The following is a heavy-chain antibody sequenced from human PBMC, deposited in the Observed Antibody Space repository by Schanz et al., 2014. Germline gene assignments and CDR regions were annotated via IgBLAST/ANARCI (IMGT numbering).Heavy chain of an antibody. CDR2: INPSGVST. J-gene: IGHJ4*02. Sequence: QVHLVQSGAEVKKPGASVKVSCKASGYIFTSYSMHWVRQAPGQGLEWLGIINPSGVSTSSAQEFQGRVTMTRDTSTSTLLMELSSLRSEDTAVYYCARGGAYRSPSPVFYFDYWGQGTLVTVSS. V-gene: IGHV1-46*01. CDR1: GYIFTSYS. CDR3: ARGGAYRSPSPVFYFDY. D-gene: IGHD6-6*01.